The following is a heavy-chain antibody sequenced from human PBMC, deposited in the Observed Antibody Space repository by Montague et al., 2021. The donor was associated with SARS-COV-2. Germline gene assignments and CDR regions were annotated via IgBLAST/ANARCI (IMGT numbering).Heavy chain of an antibody. D-gene: IGHD7-27*01. Sequence: VKPTQTLTLTCTFSGFSLISDGVGVGWIRQPPGKALEWLALIFWDDDKRYNSSLKNRPTVTKDTSKNQVVLTMTNMDPLDTGTYYCAHSLLFSSLGDGDSWCQGTLDTVST. J-gene: IGHJ4*02. CDR3: AHSLLFSSLGDGDS. V-gene: IGHV2-5*02. CDR2: IFWDDDK. CDR1: GFSLISDGVG.